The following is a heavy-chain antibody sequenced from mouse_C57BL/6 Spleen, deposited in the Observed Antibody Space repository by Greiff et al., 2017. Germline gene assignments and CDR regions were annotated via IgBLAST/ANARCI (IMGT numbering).Heavy chain of an antibody. D-gene: IGHD1-1*01. Sequence: QVQLQQPGAEPVKPGASVKLSCKASGYTFTSYWMHWVKQRPGQGLEWIGMIHPNSGSTNYNEKFKSKATLTVDKSSSTAYMQLSSLTSEDSAVYYCAPITTVVATNFDVWGTGTTVTVSS. J-gene: IGHJ1*03. V-gene: IGHV1-64*01. CDR2: IHPNSGST. CDR1: GYTFTSYW. CDR3: APITTVVATNFDV.